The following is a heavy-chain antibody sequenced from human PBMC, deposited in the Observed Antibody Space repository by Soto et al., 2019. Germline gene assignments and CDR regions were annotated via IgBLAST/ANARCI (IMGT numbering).Heavy chain of an antibody. CDR2: ISYDGMKQ. D-gene: IGHD3-22*01. CDR1: GFTFSSYA. Sequence: QVQVVESGGGVVQPGRSLRLSCAGSGFTFSSYAIHWVRQAPGKGLEWVTLISYDGMKQYYADSVKGRFSISRENFRNMVYLQMDNLRPEDTAIYYCARDTWGRRPYYYDTRDTSWGQGALVTVSS. J-gene: IGHJ5*02. CDR3: ARDTWGRRPYYYDTRDTS. V-gene: IGHV3-30*04.